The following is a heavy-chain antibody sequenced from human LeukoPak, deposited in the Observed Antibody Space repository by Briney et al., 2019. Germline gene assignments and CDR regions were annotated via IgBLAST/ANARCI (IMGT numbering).Heavy chain of an antibody. CDR1: GHTFTASY. J-gene: IGHJ4*02. V-gene: IGHV1-2*02. Sequence: GASVKVSCEASGHTFTASYIHWVRQAPGQGLEWMGWINPNSGYTDSAQSFQGRVTLTRDTSISTAYMELSSLRSDDTAVYYCARAVTLTDIDYWGQGTLVTVSS. D-gene: IGHD4-11*01. CDR3: ARAVTLTDIDY. CDR2: INPNSGYT.